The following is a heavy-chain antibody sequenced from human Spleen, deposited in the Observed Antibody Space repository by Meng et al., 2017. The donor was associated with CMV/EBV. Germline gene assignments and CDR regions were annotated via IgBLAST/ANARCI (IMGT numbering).Heavy chain of an antibody. D-gene: IGHD2/OR15-2a*01. V-gene: IGHV4-39*07. CDR1: GDSISTSTYY. CDR3: AKGGPTRLSSFDI. CDR2: IYYSGNT. Sequence: SETLSLTCTVSGDSISTSTYYWGWVRQPPGKGLEWIGHIYYSGNTFYNPSLKSRVSISIDTSKNQFSLKLSSVTAEDTAVYYCAKGGPTRLSSFDIWGQGTMVTVSS. J-gene: IGHJ3*02.